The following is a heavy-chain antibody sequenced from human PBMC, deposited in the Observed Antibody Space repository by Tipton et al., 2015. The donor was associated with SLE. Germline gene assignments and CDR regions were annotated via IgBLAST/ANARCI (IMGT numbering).Heavy chain of an antibody. J-gene: IGHJ4*02. CDR1: GGSITSSRHF. V-gene: IGHV4-39*07. Sequence: TLSLTCTVSGGSITSSRHFWGWIRQPPGKRLEWIGPLYYGIDTYFNPSLESPATISVDTSKNQFSLHLTSVTAADTAVYFCVRGYCSDGVCYGRGFFDYWGQGNLVTVSS. CDR3: VRGYCSDGVCYGRGFFDY. D-gene: IGHD2-8*01. CDR2: LYYGIDT.